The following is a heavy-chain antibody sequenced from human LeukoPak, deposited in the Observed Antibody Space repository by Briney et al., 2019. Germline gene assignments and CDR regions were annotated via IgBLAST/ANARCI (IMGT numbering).Heavy chain of an antibody. V-gene: IGHV1-18*01. D-gene: IGHD2-2*01. J-gene: IGHJ4*02. Sequence: ASVKVSCKASGYTFTSYGISWVRHAPGQGLEWMGWISAYNGNTNYAQKLQGRVTMTTDTSTSTAYMELRSLRSDDTAIDYCAREAYQLFDYWGQGTLVTVSS. CDR1: GYTFTSYG. CDR3: AREAYQLFDY. CDR2: ISAYNGNT.